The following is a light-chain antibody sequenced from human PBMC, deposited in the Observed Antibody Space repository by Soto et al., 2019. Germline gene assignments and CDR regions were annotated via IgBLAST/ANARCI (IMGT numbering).Light chain of an antibody. J-gene: IGKJ5*01. V-gene: IGKV1-39*01. Sequence: DIQMTHSPSSLSASVGDRVTITCRASQIISSHLNWYQQKAGKAPKLLISGASSLESGVPSRFSGSGSGTDFTLTISSLQPEDFATYYCQQANSFPITFGQGTRLEIK. CDR1: QIISSH. CDR2: GAS. CDR3: QQANSFPIT.